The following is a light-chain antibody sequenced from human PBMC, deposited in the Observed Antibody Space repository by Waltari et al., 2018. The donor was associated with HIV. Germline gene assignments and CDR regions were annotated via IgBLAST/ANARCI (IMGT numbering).Light chain of an antibody. CDR1: QDIRNS. CDR2: AVS. V-gene: IGKV1-NL1*01. CDR3: QQYSSPPLT. Sequence: DIQMTQSPSSLSASVGDSVTITCRASQDIRNSLAWYQQSPGKAPNLLLCAVSRLEDWVPSRFSGSGSGTHYTLTISSLQPEDFASYYCQQYSSPPLTFGGGTKVESK. J-gene: IGKJ4*01.